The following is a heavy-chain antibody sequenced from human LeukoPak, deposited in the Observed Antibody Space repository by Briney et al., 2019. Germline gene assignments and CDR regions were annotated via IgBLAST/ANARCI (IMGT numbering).Heavy chain of an antibody. CDR2: ISTSGGTI. J-gene: IGHJ6*02. CDR3: AREEVAAPRGYYYYYGMDV. V-gene: IGHV3-11*01. Sequence: GGSLRLSCAASGFTFSDYYMSWIRQAPGKGLEWVSYISTSGGTIYYADSVKGRFTISRDNAKNSLYLQMNSLRAEDTAVYYCAREEVAAPRGYYYYYGMDVWGQGTTVTVSS. D-gene: IGHD5-12*01. CDR1: GFTFSDYY.